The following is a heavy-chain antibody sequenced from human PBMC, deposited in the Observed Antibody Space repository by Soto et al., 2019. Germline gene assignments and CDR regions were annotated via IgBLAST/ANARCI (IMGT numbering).Heavy chain of an antibody. CDR3: ARTNVGATNNYYYGMDV. CDR1: GFTFSSYA. CDR2: ISYDGSNK. J-gene: IGHJ6*02. D-gene: IGHD1-26*01. V-gene: IGHV3-30-3*01. Sequence: QVQLVESGGGVVQPGRSLRLSCAASGFTFSSYAMHWVRQAPGKGLEWVAVISYDGSNKYYADSVKGRFTISRDNSKNTLYLQMNSLRAEDTAVYYCARTNVGATNNYYYGMDVWGQGTTVTVSS.